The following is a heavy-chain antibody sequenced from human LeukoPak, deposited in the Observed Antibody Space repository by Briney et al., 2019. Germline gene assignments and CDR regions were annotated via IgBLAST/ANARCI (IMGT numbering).Heavy chain of an antibody. CDR3: ARQGYYDSLTGYYTFGY. CDR2: IYYSGST. V-gene: IGHV4-39*01. J-gene: IGHJ4*02. CDR1: GGSISSSSYY. D-gene: IGHD3-9*01. Sequence: PSETLSLTCTVSGGSISSSSYYWGWIRQPPGKGLEWIGSIYYSGSTYYNPSLKSRVTISVDTSKNQFSLKLSSVTAADTAVYYCARQGYYDSLTGYYTFGYWGRGTLVTVFS.